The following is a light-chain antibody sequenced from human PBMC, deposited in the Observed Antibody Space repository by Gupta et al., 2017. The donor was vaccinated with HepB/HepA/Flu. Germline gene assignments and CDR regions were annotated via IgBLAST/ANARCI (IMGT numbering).Light chain of an antibody. CDR1: QSVDIY. CDR3: QQRKNWPPLT. V-gene: IGKV3-11*01. J-gene: IGKJ4*01. Sequence: ETVLTQSPATLSLSPGERATLSCRASQSVDIYLAWYQQRPGQAPRLLIYDSSNRATGIPARFSGSGSGTDXTLTINXLEPEDFAVYYCQQRKNWPPLTFGXGTKVEMK. CDR2: DSS.